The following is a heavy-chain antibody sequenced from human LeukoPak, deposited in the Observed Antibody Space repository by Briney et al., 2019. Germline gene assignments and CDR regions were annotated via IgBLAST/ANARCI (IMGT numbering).Heavy chain of an antibody. D-gene: IGHD2-15*01. J-gene: IGHJ5*02. Sequence: PGRSLRLSCAASGFTFDDYAMHWVRQAPGKGLEWVSVISWNSGSIGYADSVKGRFTISRDNAKNSLYLQMNSLRAEDTAVYYCARDSVVVALDPWGQGTLVTVSS. CDR3: ARDSVVVALDP. CDR2: ISWNSGSI. CDR1: GFTFDDYA. V-gene: IGHV3-9*01.